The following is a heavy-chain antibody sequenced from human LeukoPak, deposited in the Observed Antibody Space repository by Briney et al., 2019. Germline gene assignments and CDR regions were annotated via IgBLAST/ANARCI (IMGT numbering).Heavy chain of an antibody. CDR1: GFTFSNYV. V-gene: IGHV3-23*01. J-gene: IGHJ4*02. D-gene: IGHD3-9*01. Sequence: PGGSLRLSCAASGFTFSNYVMSWVRQAPGKGPEWVSGISGDGSETYYADSAKGRFTISRDNSRTTLSLQMNSLRAEDTAIYYCAKTTHYDIFTGFDYWGQGTRVTVSS. CDR3: AKTTHYDIFTGFDY. CDR2: ISGDGSET.